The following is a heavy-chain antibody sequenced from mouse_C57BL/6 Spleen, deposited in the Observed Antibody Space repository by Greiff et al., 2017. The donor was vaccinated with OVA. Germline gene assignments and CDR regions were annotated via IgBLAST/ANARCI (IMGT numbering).Heavy chain of an antibody. V-gene: IGHV1-55*01. CDR2: IYPGSGST. CDR1: GYTFTSYW. Sequence: QVQLQQPGAELVKPGASVKMSCKASGYTFTSYWITWVKQRPGQGLEWIGDIYPGSGSTNYNEKFKSKATLTVDTSSSTAYMQLSSLTSEDSAVYYCARYYSNYEYAMDYWGQGTSVTVSS. CDR3: ARYYSNYEYAMDY. J-gene: IGHJ4*01. D-gene: IGHD2-5*01.